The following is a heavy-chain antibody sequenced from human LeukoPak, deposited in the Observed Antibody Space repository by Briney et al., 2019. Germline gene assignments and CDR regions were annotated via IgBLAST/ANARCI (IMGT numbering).Heavy chain of an antibody. D-gene: IGHD1-26*01. V-gene: IGHV3-43*02. CDR2: ISGDGGST. CDR3: ARASLGATSSGFLDY. J-gene: IGHJ4*02. Sequence: GGSLRLSCAASGFAFDDYAMHWVRQAPGTGLEWVSLISGDGGSTYYADSVKGRFTISRDNSKNSLYLQMNSLRAEDTALYYCARASLGATSSGFLDYWGQGTLVTVSS. CDR1: GFAFDDYA.